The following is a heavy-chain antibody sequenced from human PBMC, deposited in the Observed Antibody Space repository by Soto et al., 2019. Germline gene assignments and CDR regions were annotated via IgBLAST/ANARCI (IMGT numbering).Heavy chain of an antibody. Sequence: SETLSLTCTVSGGSISSGGYYGSWIRQHPGKGLEWIGYIYYSGSTYYNPSLKSRVTISVDTSKNQFSLKLSSVTAADTAVYYCARDVTMVRGAPNGDYYYYGMDVWGQGTTVTVSS. CDR2: IYYSGST. CDR3: ARDVTMVRGAPNGDYYYYGMDV. J-gene: IGHJ6*02. D-gene: IGHD3-10*01. V-gene: IGHV4-31*03. CDR1: GGSISSGGYY.